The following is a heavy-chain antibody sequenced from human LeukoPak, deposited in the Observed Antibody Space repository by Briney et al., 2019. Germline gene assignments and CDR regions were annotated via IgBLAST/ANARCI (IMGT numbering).Heavy chain of an antibody. Sequence: SETLSLTCTVSGYSISSGCFWGWVRQPPGKGLEWIGNIYHSGSTYYNPSLKSRVTISVDTSKNQFSLKLSSVTAADTAVYYCARTLYSSGWCPFDYWGQGALVTVSS. CDR1: GYSISSGCF. V-gene: IGHV4-38-2*02. CDR2: IYHSGST. CDR3: ARTLYSSGWCPFDY. J-gene: IGHJ4*02. D-gene: IGHD6-19*01.